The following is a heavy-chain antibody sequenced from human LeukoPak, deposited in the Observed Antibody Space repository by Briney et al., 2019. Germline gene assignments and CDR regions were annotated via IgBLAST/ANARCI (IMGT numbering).Heavy chain of an antibody. D-gene: IGHD1-26*01. CDR3: ARALTVGATSYHYYGMDV. J-gene: IGHJ6*02. CDR1: GFTVSSNY. Sequence: GGSLRLSCAASGFTVSSNYMSWVRQAPGKGLEWVSVIYSGGSTYYADSVKGRFTISRDNSKNTLYLQMNSLRAEDTAVYYCARALTVGATSYHYYGMDVWGQGTTVTVSS. V-gene: IGHV3-66*01. CDR2: IYSGGST.